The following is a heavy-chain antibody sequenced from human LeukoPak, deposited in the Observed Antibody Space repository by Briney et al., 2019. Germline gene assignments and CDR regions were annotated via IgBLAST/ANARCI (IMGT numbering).Heavy chain of an antibody. Sequence: GGSLRLSCAASGFTFSSYVMHWVRQAPGKGLEYVSAISSNGDSTYYANSVKGRFTISRDNSKNTLYLQMGSLRAEDMAIYYCARGGGYCTSCYGIDYWGQGTLVTVSS. V-gene: IGHV3-64*01. J-gene: IGHJ4*02. CDR1: GFTFSSYV. CDR3: ARGGGYCTSCYGIDY. CDR2: ISSNGDST. D-gene: IGHD2-2*01.